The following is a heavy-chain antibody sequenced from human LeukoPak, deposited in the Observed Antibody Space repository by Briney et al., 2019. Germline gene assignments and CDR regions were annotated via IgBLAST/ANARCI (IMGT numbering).Heavy chain of an antibody. CDR2: IYYTGTT. V-gene: IGHV4-39*01. Sequence: SETLSLTCTVSGDYISGSSYSWGWIRQPPGKGLEWIGNIYYTGTTYSNPSLKSRVTISVDTSKNPFSLKLSSVTAADTAVYYCARQYSDILTGYHRGELYWYFDLWGRGTLVTVSS. D-gene: IGHD3-9*01. J-gene: IGHJ2*01. CDR1: GDYISGSSYS. CDR3: ARQYSDILTGYHRGELYWYFDL.